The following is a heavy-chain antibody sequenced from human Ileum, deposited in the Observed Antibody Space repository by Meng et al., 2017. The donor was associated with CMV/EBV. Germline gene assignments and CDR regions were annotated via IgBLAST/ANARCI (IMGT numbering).Heavy chain of an antibody. CDR2: ISGGGTST. Sequence: GESLKISCAASGFTFSVFAMHWVRQAPGKGLEWVSAISGGGTSTYYADSAKGRFTISRDNSNNTLFLQLSSLRADDTALYYCAKASSNFPYYSMDVWGQGTPVTVSS. D-gene: IGHD4-11*01. CDR3: AKASSNFPYYSMDV. V-gene: IGHV3-23*01. J-gene: IGHJ6*02. CDR1: GFTFSVFA.